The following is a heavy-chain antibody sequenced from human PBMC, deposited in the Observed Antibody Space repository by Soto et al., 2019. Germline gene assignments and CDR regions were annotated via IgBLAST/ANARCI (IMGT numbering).Heavy chain of an antibody. CDR3: ARHSSSSRGWFDP. J-gene: IGHJ5*02. D-gene: IGHD6-6*01. CDR2: IYSSGNS. Sequence: SETLSLTCIVSGGSISNYYWTWIRQPPGKGLEWIGYIYSSGNSNYNPSLKSRVTISVDTSKNQFSLNLTSVTAADTAVYYCARHSSSSRGWFDPWGQGTLVTVSS. V-gene: IGHV4-59*08. CDR1: GGSISNYY.